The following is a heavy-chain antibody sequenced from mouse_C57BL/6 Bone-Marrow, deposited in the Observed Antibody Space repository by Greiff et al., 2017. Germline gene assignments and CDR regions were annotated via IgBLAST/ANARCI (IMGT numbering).Heavy chain of an antibody. CDR1: GYTFTSYW. V-gene: IGHV1-7*01. Sequence: VQLQQSGAELAKPGASVKLSCKASGYTFTSYWMHWVKQRPGQGLEWIGYINPSSGYTKYNQKFKDKATLTADKSSSTAYMQLSSLTSEDSAVYDGAINYGSSAYCAMDYWGQGTSVTVSS. D-gene: IGHD1-1*01. CDR3: AINYGSSAYCAMDY. CDR2: INPSSGYT. J-gene: IGHJ4*01.